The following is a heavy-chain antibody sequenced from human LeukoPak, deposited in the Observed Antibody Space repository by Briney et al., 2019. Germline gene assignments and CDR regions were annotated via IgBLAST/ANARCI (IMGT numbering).Heavy chain of an antibody. CDR3: AREGYLGYCSGGSCFNWFDP. Sequence: QPGGSLRLSCAASGFTFGSYSMHWVRQAPGKGPEFVSVIGGDGLTTFYADSVKDRFTISRDNSKSTLYLEMGSLRAEDTAVYYCAREGYLGYCSGGSCFNWFDPWGQGTLVTVSS. J-gene: IGHJ5*02. CDR1: GFTFGSYS. V-gene: IGHV3-64*02. D-gene: IGHD2-15*01. CDR2: IGGDGLTT.